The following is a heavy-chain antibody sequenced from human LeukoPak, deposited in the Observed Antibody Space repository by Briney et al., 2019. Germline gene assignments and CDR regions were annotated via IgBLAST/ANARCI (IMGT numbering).Heavy chain of an antibody. CDR1: GDSVSSNTAA. CDR3: ARDPSDDQGFDC. V-gene: IGHV6-1*01. Sequence: SQTLSLTCAISGDSVSSNTAAWYWIRQSPSRGLEWLGRTYYRSKWTYEYAESVRSRITINVDTSKNQFSLHLNSVTPENTAVYYCARDPSDDQGFDCWGQGTLVTVSS. D-gene: IGHD3-3*01. CDR2: TYYRSKWTY. J-gene: IGHJ5*01.